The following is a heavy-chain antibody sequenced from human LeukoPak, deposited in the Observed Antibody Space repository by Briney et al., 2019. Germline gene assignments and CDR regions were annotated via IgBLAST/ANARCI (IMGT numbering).Heavy chain of an antibody. J-gene: IGHJ4*02. CDR3: ARGKWHISRNLIDY. Sequence: VASVKVSCKASGYTFTDYYIHWVRQAPGQGLEWMGRIIPNNGDTNYAQNFKGRVTMTRDTSISTAYMELSSLRSDDTAVYYCARGKWHISRNLIDYWGQGTLVTVSS. CDR2: IIPNNGDT. D-gene: IGHD2-21*01. V-gene: IGHV1-2*06. CDR1: GYTFTDYY.